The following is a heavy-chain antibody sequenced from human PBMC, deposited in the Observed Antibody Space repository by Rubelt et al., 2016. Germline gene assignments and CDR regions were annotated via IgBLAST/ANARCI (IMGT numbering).Heavy chain of an antibody. CDR3: ARVAGWYRAPGQDFDY. J-gene: IGHJ4*02. Sequence: QVQLQQWGAGLLKPSETLSLTCAVYGGSFSGYYWSWIRQPPGKGLEWLGEINHSGSTNYNPSLKSRVTISVDTSKNQFSLKLSFVTAADTAVYYCARVAGWYRAPGQDFDYWGQGTLVTVSS. D-gene: IGHD6-19*01. CDR2: INHSGST. CDR1: GGSFSGYY. V-gene: IGHV4-34*01.